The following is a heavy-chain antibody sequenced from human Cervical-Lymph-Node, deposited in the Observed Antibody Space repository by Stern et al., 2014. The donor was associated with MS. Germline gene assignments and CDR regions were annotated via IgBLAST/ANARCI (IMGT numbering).Heavy chain of an antibody. V-gene: IGHV4-31*03. CDR2: SYYSGST. CDR3: ARGRPYYDSSGYAPYFDY. D-gene: IGHD3-22*01. J-gene: IGHJ4*02. Sequence: QVQLQESGPGLVKPSQTLSLTCTVSGGSISSGGYYWICIRQHPGKGLEWIGNSYYSGSTYSNPSLESRVTTSAATSTNQSILTLSSVTATDTAVYYCARGRPYYDSSGYAPYFDYWGQGTLVTVSS. CDR1: GGSISSGGYY.